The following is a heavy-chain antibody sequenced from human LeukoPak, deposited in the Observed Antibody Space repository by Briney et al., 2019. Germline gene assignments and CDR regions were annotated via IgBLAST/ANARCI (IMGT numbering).Heavy chain of an antibody. Sequence: SETLSLTCAVYNGFDSYYMTIVRQPPGKGLEWVGEITYRGSGNYNPSLKGRATISINVSQRQFSLSLRSVTAADTAVYYCARRGGYYYGSGSYYKSWGQGTLVTVSS. J-gene: IGHJ4*02. CDR1: NGFDSYY. D-gene: IGHD3-10*01. V-gene: IGHV4-34*01. CDR3: ARRGGYYYGSGSYYKS. CDR2: ITYRGSG.